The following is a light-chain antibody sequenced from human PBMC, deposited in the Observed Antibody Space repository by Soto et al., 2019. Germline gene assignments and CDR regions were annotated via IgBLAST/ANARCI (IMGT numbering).Light chain of an antibody. V-gene: IGKV3-20*01. CDR1: QSVSSSY. CDR3: QAYGASRT. CDR2: GAS. Sequence: EIVFTQSPGTLSLSPGGRATLSCRASQSVSSSYLAWYQQRPGQAPRLLIYGASSRATGVPDRFSGSGSGTDFILSISRLEPEDFAMYYCQAYGASRTFGQGTKVDIK. J-gene: IGKJ1*01.